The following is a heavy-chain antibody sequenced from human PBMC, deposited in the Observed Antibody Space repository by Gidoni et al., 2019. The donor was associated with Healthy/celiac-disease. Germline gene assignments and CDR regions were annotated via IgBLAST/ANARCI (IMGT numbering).Heavy chain of an antibody. CDR2: IYHSGST. CDR3: ARGYSGYGDWFDP. D-gene: IGHD5-12*01. CDR1: GGSISSGGYS. Sequence: QLQLQEYGSGLVKPSQTLFLTCAVSGGSISSGGYSWSWIRPQPGKGLEWIGYIYHSGSTYYNPSLKSRVTISVDRSKNQFSLKLSSMTAADTAVYYWARGYSGYGDWFDPWGQGTLVTVSS. J-gene: IGHJ5*02. V-gene: IGHV4-30-2*01.